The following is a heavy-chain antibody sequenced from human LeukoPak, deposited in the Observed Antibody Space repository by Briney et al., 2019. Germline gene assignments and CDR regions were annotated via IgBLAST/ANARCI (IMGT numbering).Heavy chain of an antibody. Sequence: PGGSLRLSCAASGFTFSSYGMHWVRQAPGKGLEWVAVISYDGSNKYYADSVKGRFTISRDNSKNTLYLQMNSLRAEDTAVYYCARDGVPAAAPVGRQYSYGISDYGMDVWGQGTTVTVSS. D-gene: IGHD2-2*01. CDR2: ISYDGSNK. CDR1: GFTFSSYG. CDR3: ARDGVPAAAPVGRQYSYGISDYGMDV. J-gene: IGHJ6*02. V-gene: IGHV3-30*03.